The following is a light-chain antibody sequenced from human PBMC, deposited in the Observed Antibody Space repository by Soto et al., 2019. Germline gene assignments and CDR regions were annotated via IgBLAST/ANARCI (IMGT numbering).Light chain of an antibody. CDR2: GAS. CDR1: QSVSSSY. CDR3: QQYDNSPGGL. Sequence: EIVLTQSPGTLSLSPGERATLSCRASQSVSSSYLAWYQQKPGQAPRLLIYGASSRATGIPDRFSGSGSGTDFTLTISRLEPEEFAVYYCQQYDNSPGGLFGGVTKVEIK. V-gene: IGKV3-20*01. J-gene: IGKJ4*01.